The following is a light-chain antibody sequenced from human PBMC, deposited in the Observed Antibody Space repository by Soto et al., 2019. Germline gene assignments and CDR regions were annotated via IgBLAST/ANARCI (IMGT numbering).Light chain of an antibody. J-gene: IGKJ4*01. CDR2: AAS. CDR1: QGISSY. V-gene: IGKV1-8*01. Sequence: AIRMTQSPSSLSASTGDRVTITCRASQGISSYLAWYQQKPGKAPKLLIYAASTLQSGVPSRFSGSGSGTDFTLTIRCLQSEDFATYYCQQYYSYASFGGGTKVEIK. CDR3: QQYYSYAS.